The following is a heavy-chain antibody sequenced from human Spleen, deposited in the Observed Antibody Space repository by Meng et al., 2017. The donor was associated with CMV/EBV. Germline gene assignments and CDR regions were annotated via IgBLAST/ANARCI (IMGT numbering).Heavy chain of an antibody. CDR3: ARSGSRWLQPYYFYY. J-gene: IGHJ4*02. Sequence: GESLKISCKGSGYSFTSYWIGWVRQMPGKGLEWMGIIYPGDSDTRYSPSFQGQVTISADKSISTAYLQWSSLKASDTAMYYCARSGSRWLQPYYFYYWGQGTLVTVSS. D-gene: IGHD5-24*01. V-gene: IGHV5-51*01. CDR1: GYSFTSYW. CDR2: IYPGDSDT.